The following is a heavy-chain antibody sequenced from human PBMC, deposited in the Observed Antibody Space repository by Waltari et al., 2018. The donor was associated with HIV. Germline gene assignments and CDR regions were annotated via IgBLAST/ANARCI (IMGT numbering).Heavy chain of an antibody. CDR2: IHYNGRA. D-gene: IGHD4-4*01. Sequence: QVQLQESGPGLVQTLETLSLTCAVSGSSITSGYSWAWIRPSPGKGLEWIATIHYNGRADYNPSLGGRVLVSLDPSKNQFSLKMRYVTAADTAIYYCARDWGVTTGPFDFWGQGTQVTVSS. J-gene: IGHJ4*02. V-gene: IGHV4-38-2*02. CDR1: GSSITSGYS. CDR3: ARDWGVTTGPFDF.